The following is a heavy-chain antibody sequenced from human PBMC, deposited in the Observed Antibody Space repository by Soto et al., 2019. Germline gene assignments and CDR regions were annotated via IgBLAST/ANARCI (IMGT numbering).Heavy chain of an antibody. CDR3: AKDGIAARRLNWFDP. CDR1: GFTFSSYA. Sequence: PGRSLRLSCAPAGFTFSSYAMSWVRQAPGKGLEWVSAISGSGGSTYYADSVKGRFTISRDNSKNTLYLQMNSLRAEDTAVYYCAKDGIAARRLNWFDPWGQGTLVTVSS. J-gene: IGHJ5*02. D-gene: IGHD6-6*01. CDR2: ISGSGGST. V-gene: IGHV3-23*01.